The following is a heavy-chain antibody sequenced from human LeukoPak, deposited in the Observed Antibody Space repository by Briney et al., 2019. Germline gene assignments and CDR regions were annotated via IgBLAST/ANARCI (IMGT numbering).Heavy chain of an antibody. CDR1: GGSFSGYY. D-gene: IGHD6-19*01. J-gene: IGHJ4*02. CDR2: IYYSGST. V-gene: IGHV4-59*01. Sequence: SETLSLTCAVYGGSFSGYYWSWVRQPPGEGLEWIGYIYYSGSTNYNPSLKTRVTISVDTSKNQFSLKLSSVTAADTAVYYCARSGSSGWFVTDYWGQGTLVTVSS. CDR3: ARSGSSGWFVTDY.